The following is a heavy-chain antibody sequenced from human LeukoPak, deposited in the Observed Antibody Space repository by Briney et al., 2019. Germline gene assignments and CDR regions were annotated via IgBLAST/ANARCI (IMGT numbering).Heavy chain of an antibody. J-gene: IGHJ1*01. V-gene: IGHV3-30*01. CDR2: ISYDGSNK. CDR3: ARDTEPLYCSSTSCYPGYFQH. CDR1: GFTFSSYA. D-gene: IGHD2-2*01. Sequence: PGRSLRLSCAASGFTFSSYAMHWVRQAPGKGLEWVAVISYDGSNKYYADSVKGRFTISGDNSKNTLYLQMNSLRAEDTAVYYCARDTEPLYCSSTSCYPGYFQHWGQGTLVTVSS.